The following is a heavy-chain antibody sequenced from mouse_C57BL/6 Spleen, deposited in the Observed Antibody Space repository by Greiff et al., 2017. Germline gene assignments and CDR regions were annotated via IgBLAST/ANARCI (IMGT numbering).Heavy chain of an antibody. J-gene: IGHJ2*01. V-gene: IGHV1-81*01. CDR3: ARGRYDYDGGLPHFDY. CDR2: IYPRSGNT. Sequence: VKLQESGAELARPGASVKLSCKASGYTFTSYGISWVKQRTGQGLEWIGEIYPRSGNTYYNEKFKGKATLTADKSSSTAYMELRSLTSEDSAVYFCARGRYDYDGGLPHFDYWGQGTTLTVSS. CDR1: GYTFTSYG. D-gene: IGHD2-4*01.